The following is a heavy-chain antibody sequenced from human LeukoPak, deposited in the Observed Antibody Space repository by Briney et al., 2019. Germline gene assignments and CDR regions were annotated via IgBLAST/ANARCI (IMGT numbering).Heavy chain of an antibody. CDR3: ASGGWLLWGWFDP. V-gene: IGHV3-30*04. J-gene: IGHJ5*02. D-gene: IGHD3-3*01. Sequence: GGSLRLSCAASGFTYSSYAMHWVRQAPGKGLEWVAVISYDGSNKYYADSVKGRFTISRDNSKNTLYLQMNSLRAEDTAVHYCASGGWLLWGWFDPWGQGTLVTVSS. CDR1: GFTYSSYA. CDR2: ISYDGSNK.